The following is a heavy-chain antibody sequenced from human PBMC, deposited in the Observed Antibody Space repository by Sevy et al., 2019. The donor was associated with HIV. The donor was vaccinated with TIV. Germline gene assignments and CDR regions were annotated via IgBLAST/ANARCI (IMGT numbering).Heavy chain of an antibody. CDR1: GFTFSSYA. CDR3: AKDLYAYYYDSSGYYSSFDY. J-gene: IGHJ4*02. CDR2: ISGSGGST. D-gene: IGHD3-22*01. V-gene: IGHV3-23*01. Sequence: GGSLRLSCAASGFTFSSYAMSWVRQAPGKGLEWVSAISGSGGSTYYADSVKGRFTISRDNSKNTLYLQMNSLRAEDTAVYYCAKDLYAYYYDSSGYYSSFDYWGQGPLVTVSS.